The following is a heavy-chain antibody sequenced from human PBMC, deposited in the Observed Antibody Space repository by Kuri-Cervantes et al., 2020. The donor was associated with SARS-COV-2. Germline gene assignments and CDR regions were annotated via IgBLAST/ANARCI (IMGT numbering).Heavy chain of an antibody. CDR3: ARGAPVWSGYYYYYGTDV. D-gene: IGHD3-3*01. CDR1: GGSFSSYY. Sequence: GSLRLSCAVYGGSFSSYYWGWIRQPPGKGLEWIGSIYYSGSTYYNPSLKSRVTISVDTSKNQFSLKLSSVTAADTAVYYCARGAPVWSGYYYYYGTDVWGQGTTVTVSS. CDR2: IYYSGST. V-gene: IGHV4-34*01. J-gene: IGHJ6*02.